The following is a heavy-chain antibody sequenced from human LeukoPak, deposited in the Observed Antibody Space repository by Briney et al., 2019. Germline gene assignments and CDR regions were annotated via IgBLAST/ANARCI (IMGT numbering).Heavy chain of an antibody. V-gene: IGHV3-30*02. CDR3: AKNGDSERWLQPKFVTH. Sequence: GGSLRLSCAASGFTFSTYGMHWVRQAPGKGLEWVAFIQYDGSIRLYGDSVKGRFTISRDNSKNTLYLQMNSLRPEDTAVYYCAKNGDSERWLQPKFVTHWGQGTLVTVSS. D-gene: IGHD5-24*01. CDR2: IQYDGSIR. CDR1: GFTFSTYG. J-gene: IGHJ4*02.